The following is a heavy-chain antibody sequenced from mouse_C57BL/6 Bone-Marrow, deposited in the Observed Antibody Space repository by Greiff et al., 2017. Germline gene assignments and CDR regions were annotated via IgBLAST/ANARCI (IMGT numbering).Heavy chain of an antibody. CDR1: GFNIKNTY. CDR2: IDPANGNT. CDR3: ALSTMVKGDAMDY. J-gene: IGHJ4*01. Sequence: EVKLQQSVAELVRPGASVKLSCTASGFNIKNTYMHWVKQRPEQGLEWIGRIDPANGNTKYAPKFQGKATITADTSSNTAYLQLSSLTSEDTAIYYCALSTMVKGDAMDYWGQGTSVTVSS. D-gene: IGHD2-2*01. V-gene: IGHV14-3*01.